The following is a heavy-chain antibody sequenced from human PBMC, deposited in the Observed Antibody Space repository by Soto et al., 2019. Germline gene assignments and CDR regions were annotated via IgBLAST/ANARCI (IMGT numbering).Heavy chain of an antibody. CDR3: ARARAWLGEFLPFDY. CDR1: GGSISSYY. CDR2: IYYSGST. D-gene: IGHD3-10*01. J-gene: IGHJ4*02. V-gene: IGHV4-59*01. Sequence: PSETLSLTCTVSGGSISSYYWSWIRQPPGKGLEWIGYIYYSGSTNYNPSLKSRVTISVDTSKNQSSLKLSSVTAADTAVYYCARARAWLGEFLPFDYWGKGTLVTVSS.